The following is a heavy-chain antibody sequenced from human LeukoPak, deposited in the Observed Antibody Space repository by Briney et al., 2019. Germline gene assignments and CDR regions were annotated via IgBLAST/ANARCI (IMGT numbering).Heavy chain of an antibody. Sequence: GGSLRLSCAASGFTFSSYSMNWVRQAPGKGLEWVSSISSSSSYIYYADSVKGRFTISRDNAKNSLNLQMNSLRAEDTAVYYCARVIGWDEPFDIWGQGTMVTVSS. J-gene: IGHJ3*02. V-gene: IGHV3-21*01. D-gene: IGHD1-26*01. CDR3: ARVIGWDEPFDI. CDR2: ISSSSSYI. CDR1: GFTFSSYS.